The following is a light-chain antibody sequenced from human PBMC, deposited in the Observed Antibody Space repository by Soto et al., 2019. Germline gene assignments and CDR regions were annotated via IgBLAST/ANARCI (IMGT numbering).Light chain of an antibody. CDR2: GAS. CDR3: KQDHKSPST. J-gene: IGKJ1*01. CDR1: QSVSSN. V-gene: IGKV3-15*01. Sequence: VMTQSAASLSVSPGERAPLSCRASQSVSSNLAWYQQKPGQAPRLLIYGASTKATGIPARFSGSGSGTEFTLTISSVQSEDFAVYYCKQDHKSPSTFGQGTKVDIK.